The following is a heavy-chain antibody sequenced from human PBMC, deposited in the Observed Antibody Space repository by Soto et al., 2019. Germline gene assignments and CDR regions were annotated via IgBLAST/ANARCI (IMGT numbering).Heavy chain of an antibody. CDR3: AEDRGCQYCVSSGYYSRVNWFDP. D-gene: IGHD3-22*01. J-gene: IGHJ5*02. V-gene: IGHV1-69*06. CDR2: IIPIFGTA. Sequence: SVKVSCKASGGTFSSYAISWVRQAPGQGLEWMGGIIPIFGTANYAQKFQGRVTITADKSTSTAYMELSSLRSEDTAVYYCAEDRGCQYCVSSGYYSRVNWFDPWGQGTQVTVAS. CDR1: GGTFSSYA.